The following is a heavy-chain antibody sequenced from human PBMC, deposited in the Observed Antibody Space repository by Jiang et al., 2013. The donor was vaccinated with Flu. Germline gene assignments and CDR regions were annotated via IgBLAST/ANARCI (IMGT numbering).Heavy chain of an antibody. CDR2: IYHSGMT. V-gene: IGHV4-38-2*02. CDR1: GYTINSGYY. D-gene: IGHD3-22*01. Sequence: VQLLESGPGLVKPSETLSLTCAVFGYTINSGYYWGWIRQSPGKGLEWIGSIYHSGMTYYNPSLKSRVTMSVDTSKNQFALKLSSVTAADTAVYYCARDKMMYYFDSSGPYYFDHWGQGSWSPSPQ. J-gene: IGHJ4*02. CDR3: ARDKMMYYFDSSGPYYFDH.